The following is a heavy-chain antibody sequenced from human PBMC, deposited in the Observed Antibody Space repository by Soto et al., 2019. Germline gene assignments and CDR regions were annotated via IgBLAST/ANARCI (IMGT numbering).Heavy chain of an antibody. CDR3: ASSLGVVPAAIFEY. CDR1: GCTFSSYT. CDR2: IIPILGIA. J-gene: IGHJ4*02. D-gene: IGHD2-2*01. Sequence: SLKVACKSSGCTFSSYTIICVRQSTGQGLEWMGRIIPILGIANYAQKFQGRVTITADKSTSTAYMELSSLRSEDTAVYYCASSLGVVPAAIFEYWGQGTLVTVSS. V-gene: IGHV1-69*02.